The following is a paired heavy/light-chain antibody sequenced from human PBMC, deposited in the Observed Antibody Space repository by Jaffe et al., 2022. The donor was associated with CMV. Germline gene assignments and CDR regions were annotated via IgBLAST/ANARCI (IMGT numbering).Light chain of an antibody. Sequence: QSVLTQPPSASGTPGQRVTISCSGSSSNIGSNTVNWYQQLPGTAPKLLIYSNNQRPSGVPDRFSGSKSGTSASLAISGLQSEDEADYYCAAWDDSLNGLNWVFGGGTKLTVL. J-gene: IGLJ3*02. V-gene: IGLV1-44*01. CDR2: SNN. CDR3: AAWDDSLNGLNWV. CDR1: SSNIGSNT.
Heavy chain of an antibody. CDR2: ISYDGSNK. CDR3: AKDLYDSSGYYGRSPYLYYYYGMDV. J-gene: IGHJ6*02. D-gene: IGHD3-22*01. Sequence: QVQLVESGGGVVQPGRSLRLSCAASGFTFSSYGMHWVRQAPGKGLEWVAVISYDGSNKYYADSVKGRFTISRDNSKNTLYLQMNSLRAEDTAVYYCAKDLYDSSGYYGRSPYLYYYYGMDVWGQGTTVTVSS. V-gene: IGHV3-30*18. CDR1: GFTFSSYG.